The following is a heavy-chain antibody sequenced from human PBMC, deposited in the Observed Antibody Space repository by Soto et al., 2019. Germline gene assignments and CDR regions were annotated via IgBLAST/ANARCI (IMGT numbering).Heavy chain of an antibody. CDR1: GFTFSSYA. Sequence: QVQLVESGGGVVQPGRSLRLSCAASGFTFSSYAMHWVRQAPGKGLEWVAVISYDGSNKYYADSVKGRFTISRDNSKNRLYRQMNGLSAGDRAVYYCARDLRHSYGYLEVDDYWGQGTLVTVSS. D-gene: IGHD5-18*01. CDR3: ARDLRHSYGYLEVDDY. J-gene: IGHJ4*02. CDR2: ISYDGSNK. V-gene: IGHV3-30-3*01.